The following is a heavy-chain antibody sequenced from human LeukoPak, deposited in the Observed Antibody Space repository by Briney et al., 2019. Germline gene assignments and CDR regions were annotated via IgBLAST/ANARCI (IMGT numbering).Heavy chain of an antibody. D-gene: IGHD3-22*01. V-gene: IGHV3-48*02. Sequence: PGGSLRLSCAASRFTFSSYSMKWVCQAPGKGLEWISYISSSSNVEVAYADSVKGRFTISRDNAKNSLYLQMNSLRDDDTAVYYCAREGYYGALEIWGQGTMVTVSS. CDR2: ISSSSNVEV. CDR1: RFTFSSYS. CDR3: AREGYYGALEI. J-gene: IGHJ3*02.